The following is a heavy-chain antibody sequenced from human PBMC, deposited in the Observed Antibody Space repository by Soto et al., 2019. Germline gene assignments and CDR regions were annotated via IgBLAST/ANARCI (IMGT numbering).Heavy chain of an antibody. CDR3: ARAGQVHFYYYGMDV. J-gene: IGHJ6*02. Sequence: GGSLSLSYAASGFTFSSYSMNWVRQAPVKGLEWVSSISSSSTYIYYADSVKGRFTISRDNAKNSLDLQMHSLRAEDTAVYYCARAGQVHFYYYGMDVWGQGTTVTVSS. CDR1: GFTFSSYS. V-gene: IGHV3-21*01. CDR2: ISSSSTYI. D-gene: IGHD2-2*01.